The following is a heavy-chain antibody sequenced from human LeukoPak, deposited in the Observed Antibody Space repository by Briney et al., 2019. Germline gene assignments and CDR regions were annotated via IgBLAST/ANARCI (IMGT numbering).Heavy chain of an antibody. D-gene: IGHD1-26*01. Sequence: ASVKVSCKASGGTISKYAISWVRQAPGQGLDWMGWISGYDGSRAYAQKFRDRVLLSTDSSANTAYLILTSLTSDDSAIYYCARDTWDRDTSAHFNLWGRGTLVTVSS. J-gene: IGHJ2*01. V-gene: IGHV1-18*01. CDR3: ARDTWDRDTSAHFNL. CDR1: GGTISKYA. CDR2: ISGYDGSR.